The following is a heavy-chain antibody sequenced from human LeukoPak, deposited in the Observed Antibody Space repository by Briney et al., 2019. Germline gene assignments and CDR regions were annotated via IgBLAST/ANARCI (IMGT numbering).Heavy chain of an antibody. D-gene: IGHD6-13*01. CDR1: GFTVSSNY. J-gene: IGHJ4*02. Sequence: QPGGSLRLSCAASGFTVSSNYMTWVRQAPGKGLEWVSVIYTGGNTYYADSVKGRFTISRDDSKNTLYLQMNSLRAEDTAVYYCARAPSWYRSFDYWGQGTLVTVSS. V-gene: IGHV3-66*01. CDR3: ARAPSWYRSFDY. CDR2: IYTGGNT.